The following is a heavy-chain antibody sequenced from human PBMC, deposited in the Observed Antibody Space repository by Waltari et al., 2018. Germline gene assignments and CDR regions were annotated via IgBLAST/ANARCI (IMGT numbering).Heavy chain of an antibody. D-gene: IGHD2-8*01. CDR2: ISNDGYNE. CDR1: GFTITRNA. Sequence: QLQLVESGGGVVQPEKSLTLSCAASGFTITRNAFHWVRQAPGKGLEWVAIISNDGYNEYYADSVKGRFTISRDNSKNTLFLKMHSLRPEDSGLYYCVRDNGFYYYMDVWGKGTTVIVSS. CDR3: VRDNGFYYYMDV. V-gene: IGHV3-30*01. J-gene: IGHJ6*03.